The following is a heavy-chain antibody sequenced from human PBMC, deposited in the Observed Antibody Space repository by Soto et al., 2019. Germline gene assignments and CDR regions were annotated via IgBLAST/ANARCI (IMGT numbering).Heavy chain of an antibody. J-gene: IGHJ6*03. V-gene: IGHV4-39*01. Sequence: SETLSLTCTVSGGSISSSSYYWGWIRQPPGKGLEWIGSIYYTGSTYYNASLKSRVIISVDTSKNQFSLKLTSVTAADTAMYYCAVVVPAEDYYYYMDVWGKGTTVTVSS. CDR2: IYYTGST. CDR1: GGSISSSSYY. D-gene: IGHD2-2*01. CDR3: AVVVPAEDYYYYMDV.